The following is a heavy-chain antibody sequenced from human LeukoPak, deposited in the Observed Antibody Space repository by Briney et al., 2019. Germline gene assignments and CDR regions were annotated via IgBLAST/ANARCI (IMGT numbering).Heavy chain of an antibody. CDR1: GFTLSSYA. CDR2: ISGSGGST. CDR3: AKDSNSSWYWYFDL. J-gene: IGHJ2*01. Sequence: PGGSLRLSCAASGFTLSSYAMSWVRQALGKGLEWVSAISGSGGSTYYADSVKGRFTISRDNSKNTLYLQMNSLRAEDTAVYYCAKDSNSSWYWYFDLWGRGTLVTVSS. D-gene: IGHD6-13*01. V-gene: IGHV3-23*01.